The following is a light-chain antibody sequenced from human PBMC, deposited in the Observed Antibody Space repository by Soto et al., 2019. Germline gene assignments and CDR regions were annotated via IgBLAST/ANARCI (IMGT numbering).Light chain of an antibody. CDR1: SSDIGAYNF. V-gene: IGLV2-14*03. J-gene: IGLJ2*01. CDR3: TSWPTSTTMI. Sequence: QSALTQPASVSGSPGQSITISCTGTSSDIGAYNFGSWYQQHPGKAPKLMLYDVNIRPSGVSNRFSGSKSGNTASLTISGLQAEEVADYYCTSWPTSTTMIFGGGSKLTVL. CDR2: DVN.